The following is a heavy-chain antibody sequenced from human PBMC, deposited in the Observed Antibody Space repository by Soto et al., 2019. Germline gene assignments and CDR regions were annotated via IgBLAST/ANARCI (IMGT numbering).Heavy chain of an antibody. CDR3: AREGRHNWFDP. V-gene: IGHV4-31*03. CDR1: GGSISSGGYY. J-gene: IGHJ5*02. CDR2: IYYSGST. Sequence: PSETLSLTCTVSGGSISSGGYYWSWIRQHPGKGLEWIGYIYYSGSTYYNPSLKSRVTISADTSKNQFSLKLSSVTAADTAVYYCAREGRHNWFDPWGQGTLVTVSS.